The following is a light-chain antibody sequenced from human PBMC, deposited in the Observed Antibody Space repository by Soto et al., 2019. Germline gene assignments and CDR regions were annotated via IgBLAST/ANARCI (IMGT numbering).Light chain of an antibody. CDR3: QLYAGSPYT. Sequence: EIVLTQSPGTLSLSPGERATLSCRASQSVSSSYLAWYQQKPGQAPRLLISGASRRATGNPDRFRGSGSGTAFTLTISRLEPEDFAVYYCQLYAGSPYTFGQGTKLEIK. CDR1: QSVSSSY. CDR2: GAS. J-gene: IGKJ2*01. V-gene: IGKV3-20*01.